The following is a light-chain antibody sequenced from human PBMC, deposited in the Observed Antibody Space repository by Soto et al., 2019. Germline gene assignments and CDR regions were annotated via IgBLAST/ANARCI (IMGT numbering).Light chain of an antibody. Sequence: QSVLTQPPSVSAAPGQKVTISCSGSSSNIESNYVSWYQQVPGTAPKLLIHDNNHRPSGVPDRFSGSKSGTSATLAITGLQTGDEADYYCGTWDSGLSGVVFGGGTQLTVL. CDR2: DNN. CDR3: GTWDSGLSGVV. J-gene: IGLJ2*01. V-gene: IGLV1-51*01. CDR1: SSNIESNY.